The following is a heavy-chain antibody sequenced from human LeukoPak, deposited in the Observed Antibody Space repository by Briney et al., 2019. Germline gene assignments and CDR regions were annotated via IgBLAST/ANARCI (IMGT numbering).Heavy chain of an antibody. CDR2: ISTSGFTI. Sequence: GGSLRLSCAASGFTFGSYAMNWVRQTPRKGLEWVSYISTSGFTIYYADSVKGRFTISRDNAKNSLYLQMNSLRAEDTAAYYCARAGCSGGSCYKTTFDIWGQGTMVTVSS. CDR3: ARAGCSGGSCYKTTFDI. D-gene: IGHD2-15*01. CDR1: GFTFGSYA. V-gene: IGHV3-48*03. J-gene: IGHJ3*02.